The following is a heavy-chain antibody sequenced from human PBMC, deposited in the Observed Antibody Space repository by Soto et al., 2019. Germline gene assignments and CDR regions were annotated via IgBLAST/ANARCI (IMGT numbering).Heavy chain of an antibody. CDR1: GFTFSNAW. CDR3: TTRLGDYVWGSYLPYDY. CDR2: IKSKTDGGTT. Sequence: EVQLVESGGGLVKPGGSLRLSCAASGFTFSNAWMNWVRQAPGKGLEWVGRIKSKTDGGTTDYAAPVKGRFTISRDDSKNKLYLQMNSLKTEDTAVYYCTTRLGDYVWGSYLPYDYWGQGTLVTVSS. D-gene: IGHD3-16*02. J-gene: IGHJ4*02. V-gene: IGHV3-15*07.